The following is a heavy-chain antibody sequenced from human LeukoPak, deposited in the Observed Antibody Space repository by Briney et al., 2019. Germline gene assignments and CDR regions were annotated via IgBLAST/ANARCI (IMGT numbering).Heavy chain of an antibody. Sequence: GGSLRLSCAASGFTFSSYSMNWVRQAPGKGLEWVSSISSSSYIYYADSVKGRFTISRDNAKNSLYLQMNSLRAEDTAVYYCARDGGSYYFDYWGQGTLVTVSS. J-gene: IGHJ4*02. CDR1: GFTFSSYS. CDR2: ISSSSYI. CDR3: ARDGGSYYFDY. V-gene: IGHV3-21*01. D-gene: IGHD1-26*01.